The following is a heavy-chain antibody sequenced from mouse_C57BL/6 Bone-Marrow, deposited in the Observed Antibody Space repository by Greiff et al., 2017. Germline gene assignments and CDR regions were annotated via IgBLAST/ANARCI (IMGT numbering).Heavy chain of an antibody. D-gene: IGHD2-14*01. CDR2: INPYNGGT. CDR1: GYTFTDYY. V-gene: IGHV1-19*01. J-gene: IGHJ2*01. CDR3: ARPGGTSDY. Sequence: VQLQQSGPVLVKPGASVKMSCKASGYTFTDYYMNWVKQSHGKSLEWIGVINPYNGGTSYNQKFKGKATLTVDKSSSTAYMELNSLTSEDSAVYYCARPGGTSDYWGQGTTLTVSS.